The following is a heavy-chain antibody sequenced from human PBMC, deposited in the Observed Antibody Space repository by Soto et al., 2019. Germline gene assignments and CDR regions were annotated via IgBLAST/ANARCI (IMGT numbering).Heavy chain of an antibody. CDR2: ISYDGSNK. D-gene: IGHD5-12*01. CDR1: GFTFSSYG. V-gene: IGHV3-30*18. CDR3: AKDSRSWVATPPPFDI. Sequence: GGSLRLSCAASGFTFSSYGMHWVRQAPGKGLEWVAVISYDGSNKYYADSVKGRFTISRDNSKNTLYLQMNSLRAEDTAVYYCAKDSRSWVATPPPFDIWGQGTMVTVSS. J-gene: IGHJ3*02.